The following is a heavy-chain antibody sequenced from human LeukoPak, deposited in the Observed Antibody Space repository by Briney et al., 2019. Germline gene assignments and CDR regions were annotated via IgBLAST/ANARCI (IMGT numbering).Heavy chain of an antibody. V-gene: IGHV2-5*02. Sequence: SGPTLVNPTQTLTLTCTFSGISLSTRGVGVGWIRQPPGKALEWRAHIYWDEDKRYTPSLKSRLTSTKDTSKNQVSLTMTNMDPVDTATYYCAHRGGRGWYGTFDYWGQGTLVTVSS. CDR2: IYWDEDK. D-gene: IGHD6-19*01. CDR1: GISLSTRGVG. J-gene: IGHJ4*02. CDR3: AHRGGRGWYGTFDY.